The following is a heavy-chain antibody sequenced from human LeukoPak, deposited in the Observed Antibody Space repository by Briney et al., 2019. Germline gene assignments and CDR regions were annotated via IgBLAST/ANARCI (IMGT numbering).Heavy chain of an antibody. CDR1: GFTFDDYA. Sequence: GGSLRLSCAASGFTFDDYAMHWVRQAPGKGLEWVSGISWNSGSIGYADSVKGRFTISRDNAKNSLYLQMNSLRAEDTAVYYCARGRFLEWLLPYYFDYWGQGTLVTVSS. CDR3: ARGRFLEWLLPYYFDY. V-gene: IGHV3-9*01. J-gene: IGHJ4*02. D-gene: IGHD3-3*01. CDR2: ISWNSGSI.